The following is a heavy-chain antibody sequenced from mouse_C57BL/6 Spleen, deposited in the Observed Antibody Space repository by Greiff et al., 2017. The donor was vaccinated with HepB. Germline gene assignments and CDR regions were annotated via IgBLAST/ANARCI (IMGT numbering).Heavy chain of an antibody. Sequence: QVQLKESGAELVKPGASVKISCKASGYAFSSYWMNWVKQRPGKGLEWIGQIYPGDGDTNYNGKFKGKATLTADKSSSTAYMQLSSLTSEDSAVYFCARGGSSPYWYFDVWGTGTTVTVSS. CDR3: ARGGSSPYWYFDV. CDR2: IYPGDGDT. D-gene: IGHD1-1*01. V-gene: IGHV1-80*01. J-gene: IGHJ1*03. CDR1: GYAFSSYW.